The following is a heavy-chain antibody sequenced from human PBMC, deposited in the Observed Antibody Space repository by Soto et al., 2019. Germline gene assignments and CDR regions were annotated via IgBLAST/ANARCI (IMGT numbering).Heavy chain of an antibody. J-gene: IGHJ3*01. V-gene: IGHV3-23*01. D-gene: IGHD3-10*01. Sequence: QAPGKGLASVSAISGSGDSTYSADSVTGRFTNSRDNSKNTLDLQISSLRAENTAVYYCAIGFFAF. CDR2: ISGSGDST. CDR3: AIGFFAF.